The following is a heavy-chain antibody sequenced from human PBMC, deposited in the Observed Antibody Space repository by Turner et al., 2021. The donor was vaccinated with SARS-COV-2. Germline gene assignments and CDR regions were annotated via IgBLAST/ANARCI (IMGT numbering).Heavy chain of an antibody. CDR3: ARDGSGYYDSSGDFDH. CDR2: IWYDGSNK. CDR1: AFTFSSYG. V-gene: IGHV3-33*01. J-gene: IGHJ4*02. Sequence: QVQLVESGGGLVQPGRSLRLSCVAYAFTFSSYGMNWVRQAPGKGLGWVAVIWYDGSNKYYADSVKGRFTISSDNSKNTLYLQMNSLRAEYTAVYYCARDGSGYYDSSGDFDHWGQGTLVTVSS. D-gene: IGHD3-22*01.